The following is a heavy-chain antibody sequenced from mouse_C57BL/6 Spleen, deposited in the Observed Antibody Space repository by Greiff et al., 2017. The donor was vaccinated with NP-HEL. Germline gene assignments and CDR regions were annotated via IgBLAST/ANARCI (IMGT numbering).Heavy chain of an antibody. Sequence: ESGPGLVKPSQSVSLTCSVTGYSITSGYYWNWIRQFPGNKLEWMGYISYDGSNNYNPSLKNRISITRDTSKNQFFLKLNSVTTEDTATYYCARETYYSNYDYAMDYWGQGTSVTVSS. CDR2: ISYDGSN. D-gene: IGHD2-5*01. CDR1: GYSITSGYY. CDR3: ARETYYSNYDYAMDY. J-gene: IGHJ4*01. V-gene: IGHV3-6*01.